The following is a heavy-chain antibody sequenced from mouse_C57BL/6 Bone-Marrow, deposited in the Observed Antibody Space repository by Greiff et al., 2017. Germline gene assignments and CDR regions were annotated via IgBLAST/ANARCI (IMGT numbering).Heavy chain of an antibody. V-gene: IGHV14-4*01. CDR2: IDPENGDT. D-gene: IGHD1-1*01. CDR3: TKGLTTFDY. J-gene: IGHJ2*01. Sequence: VQLQQSGAELVRPGASVKLSCTASGFNIKDDYMHWVKQRPEQGLEWIGWIDPENGDTESASKFQGKATITADTSSNTAYLQLSSLTSEDTAVYYCTKGLTTFDYWGQGTTLTVSS. CDR1: GFNIKDDY.